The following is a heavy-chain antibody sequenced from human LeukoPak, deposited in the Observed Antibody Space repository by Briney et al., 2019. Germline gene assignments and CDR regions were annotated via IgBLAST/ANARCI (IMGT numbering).Heavy chain of an antibody. D-gene: IGHD3-22*01. Sequence: GGSLRLSCAASGFTFSSYGMHWVRQAPGKGLEWVAVIWYDGSNKYYADSVKGRFTISRDNSKNTLYLQMNSLRAEDTAVYYCAREFSYYDSYLDYWGQGTLVTVSS. CDR2: IWYDGSNK. CDR1: GFTFSSYG. CDR3: AREFSYYDSYLDY. V-gene: IGHV3-33*01. J-gene: IGHJ4*02.